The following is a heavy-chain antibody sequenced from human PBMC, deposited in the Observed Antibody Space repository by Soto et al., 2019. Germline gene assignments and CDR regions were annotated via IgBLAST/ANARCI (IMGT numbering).Heavy chain of an antibody. V-gene: IGHV3-33*01. D-gene: IGHD2-15*01. CDR3: ARALGYCSGGSCYYYYYGMDV. J-gene: IGHJ6*02. Sequence: LRLSCAASGFTFSSYGMHWVRQAPGKGLEWVAVIWYDGSNKYYADSVKGRFTISRDNSKNTLYLQMNSLRAEDTAVYYCARALGYCSGGSCYYYYYGMDVWGQGTTVTVSS. CDR2: IWYDGSNK. CDR1: GFTFSSYG.